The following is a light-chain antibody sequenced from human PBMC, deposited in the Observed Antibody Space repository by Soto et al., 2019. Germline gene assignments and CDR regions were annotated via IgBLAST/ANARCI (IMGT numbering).Light chain of an antibody. CDR3: QQYNNWPFG. Sequence: EIVMTQSPATLSVSPGERATLSCRASQSVSSNLAWYQQKPGQAPRLLIYGASTRATGIPSMFSGSGSGTEFTLTISSLQSEDFSVYYCQQYNNWPFGFGPGTKVDIK. CDR2: GAS. CDR1: QSVSSN. J-gene: IGKJ3*01. V-gene: IGKV3-15*01.